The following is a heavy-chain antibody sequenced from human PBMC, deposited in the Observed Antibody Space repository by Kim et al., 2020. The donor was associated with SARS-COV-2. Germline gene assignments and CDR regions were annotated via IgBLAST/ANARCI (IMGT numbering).Heavy chain of an antibody. D-gene: IGHD6-6*01. CDR1: GGSFSDFY. Sequence: SETLSLTCAVYGGSFSDFYWSWIRQPPGKGLEWIGEINHSGSTNYNPSLKSRVTISVDTSKNQFSLKLSSVTAADTAVYYCARRSEYTGPSSLGYYYYY. CDR3: ARRSEYTGPSSLGYYYYY. CDR2: INHSGST. J-gene: IGHJ6*01. V-gene: IGHV4-34*01.